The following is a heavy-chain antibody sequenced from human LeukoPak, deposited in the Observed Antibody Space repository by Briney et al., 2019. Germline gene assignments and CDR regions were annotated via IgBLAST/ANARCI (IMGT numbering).Heavy chain of an antibody. D-gene: IGHD2-2*01. CDR2: ISNNGDIT. CDR3: ASSTLGYCSSTSCYGYDAFDI. V-gene: IGHV3-64D*06. J-gene: IGHJ3*02. CDR1: GFTFSSDG. Sequence: PGGSLRLSCSASGFTFSSDGMHWVRQAPGKGLEYISAISNNGDITYYADSVKGRFTVSRDNSKNTLYLQMSSLRVEDTAVYYCASSTLGYCSSTSCYGYDAFDIWGQGTMVTVSS.